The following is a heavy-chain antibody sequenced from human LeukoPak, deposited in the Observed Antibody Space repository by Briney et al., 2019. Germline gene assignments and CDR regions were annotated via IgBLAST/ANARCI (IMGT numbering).Heavy chain of an antibody. Sequence: ASVKVSCKASGYTFTGYYMHWVRQAPGQGLEWMGWINPNSGGTNYAQKLQGRVTMTRDTSISTAYMELSRLRSDDTAVYYCAREQDIGMVSALDYWGQGTLVTVSS. CDR1: GYTFTGYY. J-gene: IGHJ4*02. CDR2: INPNSGGT. CDR3: AREQDIGMVSALDY. V-gene: IGHV1-2*02. D-gene: IGHD5-18*01.